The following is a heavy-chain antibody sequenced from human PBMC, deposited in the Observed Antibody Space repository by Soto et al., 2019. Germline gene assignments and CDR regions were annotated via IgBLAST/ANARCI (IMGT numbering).Heavy chain of an antibody. CDR2: ISAYNGNT. CDR1: CYTFTSYG. V-gene: IGHV1-18*01. Sequence: SGKVSFKASCYTFTSYGISWVRQAPGQGLEWMGWISAYNGNTNYAQNLQGRVTMTTDTSKSTAYMELRSLRSDDTAVYYCARDRHRSTMIVPLVPWGQGTLVTVS. CDR3: ARDRHRSTMIVPLVP. D-gene: IGHD3-22*01. J-gene: IGHJ5*02.